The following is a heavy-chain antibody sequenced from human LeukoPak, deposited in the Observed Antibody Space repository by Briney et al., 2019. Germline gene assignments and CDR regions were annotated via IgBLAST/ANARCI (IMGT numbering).Heavy chain of an antibody. CDR1: GGSFSGYY. J-gene: IGHJ6*03. D-gene: IGHD3-3*01. CDR3: ARGYYDFWSGYYYYYYYYMDV. Sequence: NPSETLSLTCAVYGGSFSGYYWSWIRQPPGKGLEWIGEINHSGSTNYNPSLKSRVTISVDTSKNQFSLKLSSVTAADTAVYYCARGYYDFWSGYYYYYYYYMDVWGKGTTVTISS. V-gene: IGHV4-34*01. CDR2: INHSGST.